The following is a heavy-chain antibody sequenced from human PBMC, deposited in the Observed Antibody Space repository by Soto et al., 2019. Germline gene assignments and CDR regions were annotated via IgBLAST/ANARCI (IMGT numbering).Heavy chain of an antibody. CDR2: ISSSSSYT. J-gene: IGHJ6*02. D-gene: IGHD6-19*01. CDR1: GFTFSDYY. CDR3: ARDGGMDSSGTRVDYYYGMDV. V-gene: IGHV3-11*06. Sequence: QVQLVESGGGLVKPGGSLRLSCAASGFTFSDYYMSWIRQAPGKGLEWVSYISSSSSYTNYADSVKGRFTISRDNAKNSLYLQMNSLRAEDTAVYYCARDGGMDSSGTRVDYYYGMDVWGQGTTVTVSS.